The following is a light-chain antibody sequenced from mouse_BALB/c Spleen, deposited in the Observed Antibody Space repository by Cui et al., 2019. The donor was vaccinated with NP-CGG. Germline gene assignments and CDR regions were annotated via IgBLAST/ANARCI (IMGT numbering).Light chain of an antibody. Sequence: QVVVTKESARTTSPGETVTLTCRSSTGAVTTSNYANWVQEKPDHLFTGLIGGTNNRVPGVPARFSGSLIGDKAALTITGAQTEDEAIYFCALWYSNHWVFGGGTKLTVL. CDR1: TGAVTTSNY. V-gene: IGLV1*01. CDR2: GTN. CDR3: ALWYSNHWV. J-gene: IGLJ1*01.